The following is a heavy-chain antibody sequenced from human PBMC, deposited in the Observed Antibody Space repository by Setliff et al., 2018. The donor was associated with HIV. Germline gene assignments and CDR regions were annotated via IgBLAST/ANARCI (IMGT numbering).Heavy chain of an antibody. CDR2: IWYDGGTK. CDR3: ARSHYPRGESFDY. J-gene: IGHJ4*02. CDR1: GFTFSVYG. V-gene: IGHV3-33*01. D-gene: IGHD3-16*01. Sequence: GGSLRLSCEGSGFTFSVYGMHGVRQSPGKWLEWLAVIWYDGGTKYDADSLQGLFTISRDDSKNSVDLQMNTLGAEDTAVYYCARSHYPRGESFDYWGQGTLVTVSS.